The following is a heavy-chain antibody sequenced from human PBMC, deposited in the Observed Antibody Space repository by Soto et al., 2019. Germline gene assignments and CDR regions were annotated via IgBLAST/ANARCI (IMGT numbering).Heavy chain of an antibody. Sequence: HQMPGKGLEWMGIIYPGDSDTRYSPSFQGQVTISADKSISTAYLQWSSLKASDTAMYYCARRVGPGWFDPWGQGTLVTVSS. CDR2: IYPGDSDT. V-gene: IGHV5-51*07. D-gene: IGHD2-15*01. CDR3: ARRVGPGWFDP. J-gene: IGHJ5*02.